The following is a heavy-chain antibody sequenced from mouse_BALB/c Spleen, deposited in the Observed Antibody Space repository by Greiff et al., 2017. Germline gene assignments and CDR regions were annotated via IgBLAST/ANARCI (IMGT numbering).Heavy chain of an antibody. CDR2: ISYDGSN. J-gene: IGHJ2*01. V-gene: IGHV3-6*02. D-gene: IGHD1-1*01. CDR3: ARVDYYGSSPYYFDY. CDR1: GYSITSGYY. Sequence: EVKLMESGPGLVKPSQSLSLTCSVTGYSITSGYYWNWIRQFPGNKLEWMGYISYDGSNNYNPSLKNRISITRDTSKNQFFLKLNSVTTEDTATYYCARVDYYGSSPYYFDYWGQGTTLTVSS.